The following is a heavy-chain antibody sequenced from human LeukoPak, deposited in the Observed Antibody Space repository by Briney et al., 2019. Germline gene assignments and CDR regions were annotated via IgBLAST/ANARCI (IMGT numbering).Heavy chain of an antibody. CDR1: GYSMSSGYY. D-gene: IGHD2-15*01. CDR2: MYHTGST. J-gene: IGHJ5*02. V-gene: IGHV4-38-2*02. Sequence: PSETLSLTCSVSGYSMSSGYYWGWIRQPPERGLEWIGSMYHTGSTYYNPSLRSRVTISVDTSKNQFSLKLSSVTAADTAIYYCARAVIVVAAATQRNWFDPWGQGTLVTVSS. CDR3: ARAVIVVAAATQRNWFDP.